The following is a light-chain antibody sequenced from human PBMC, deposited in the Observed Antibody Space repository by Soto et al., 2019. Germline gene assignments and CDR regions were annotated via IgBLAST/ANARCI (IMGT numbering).Light chain of an antibody. CDR1: QGIRNA. CDR2: SAS. J-gene: IGKJ2*01. V-gene: IGKV1-17*01. CDR3: LQLSNYPYT. Sequence: DLQMTQSPSSLSASVGDRVTITCRASQGIRNALGWYRQKPGKAPGRLLYSASILQRGVQSRFSGSGSGTQCTLAIRRLQREDFATCYCLQLSNYPYTFGQGTRLDIK.